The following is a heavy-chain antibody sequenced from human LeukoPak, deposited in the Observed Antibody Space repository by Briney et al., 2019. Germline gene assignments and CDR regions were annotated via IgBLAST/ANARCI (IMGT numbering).Heavy chain of an antibody. Sequence: SETLSLTCAVYGGSFNGYYWSWIRQPPGKGLEWIGEINHSGSTNYNPSHKSRVTISVDTSKNQFSLKLSSVTAADTAVYYCARGERVLRYSDWHDTPPPFDYWGQGTLVSVSS. V-gene: IGHV4-34*01. CDR3: ARGERVLRYSDWHDTPPPFDY. J-gene: IGHJ4*02. CDR2: INHSGST. D-gene: IGHD3-9*01. CDR1: GGSFNGYY.